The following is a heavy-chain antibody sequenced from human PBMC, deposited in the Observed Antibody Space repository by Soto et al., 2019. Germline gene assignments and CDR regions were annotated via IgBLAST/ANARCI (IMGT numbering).Heavy chain of an antibody. CDR2: IIPMFGIT. V-gene: IGHV1-69*08. J-gene: IGHJ4*02. Sequence: QVQLVQSGAEVKKPGSSVKVSCKASGDTFRSYIFTWVRLAPGQGLEWMGRIIPMFGITNYAQRFQGRVTITADESTTTAYMELSSLRSEDTALYYCARDKALNNAAIAMAYWGQGTLVTVSS. D-gene: IGHD6-13*01. CDR1: GDTFRSYI. CDR3: ARDKALNNAAIAMAY.